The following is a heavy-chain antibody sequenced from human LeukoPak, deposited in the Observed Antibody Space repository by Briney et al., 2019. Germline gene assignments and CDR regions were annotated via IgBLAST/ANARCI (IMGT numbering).Heavy chain of an antibody. J-gene: IGHJ3*02. CDR2: IKQDGSEK. Sequence: GGSLRLSCVASGFTFSSRDWMTWVRQAPGKGLEWVANIKQDGSEKNYVDSVKGRFTISRDNAKNSVDLQMNSLRAEDTAVYYCARGYNNYGYVFDIWGQGTVVTVSS. CDR1: GFTFSSRDW. V-gene: IGHV3-7*01. CDR3: ARGYNNYGYVFDI. D-gene: IGHD4-11*01.